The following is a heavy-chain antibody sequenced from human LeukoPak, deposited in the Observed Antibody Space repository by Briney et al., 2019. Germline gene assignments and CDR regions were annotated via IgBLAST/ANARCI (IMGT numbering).Heavy chain of an antibody. V-gene: IGHV4-59*08. Sequence: SETLSLTCTISGGSISDYYWSWMRQPPGKGLEWIAYMYNSETTKYNPSLRSRVTISMDTSKNQFSLKLSSVTAADTASYYCARHILTAGSLEWGQGTLVTVSS. J-gene: IGHJ4*02. CDR3: ARHILTAGSLE. CDR2: MYNSETT. D-gene: IGHD3-9*01. CDR1: GGSISDYY.